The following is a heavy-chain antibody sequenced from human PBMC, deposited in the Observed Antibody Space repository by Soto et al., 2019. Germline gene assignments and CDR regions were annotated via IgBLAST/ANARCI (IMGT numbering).Heavy chain of an antibody. CDR2: ISSSGTI. V-gene: IGHV3-48*03. CDR1: GFTFSSYE. J-gene: IGHJ3*02. CDR3: TKEKSVMYSGYDAFDI. D-gene: IGHD5-12*01. Sequence: GSLRLSCAASGFTFSSYEMYWVRQAPGKGLEWVAYISSSGTILYGDSVKGRFTISRDNADNSLYLQLNSLTAEDTAVYYCTKEKSVMYSGYDAFDIWGRGTMVTVSS.